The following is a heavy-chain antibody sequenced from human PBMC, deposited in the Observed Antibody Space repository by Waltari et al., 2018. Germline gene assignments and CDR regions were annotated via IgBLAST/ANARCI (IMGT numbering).Heavy chain of an antibody. V-gene: IGHV1-69*01. J-gene: IGHJ4*02. Sequence: QVQLVQSGAEVKKPGSSVKVSCKASGGTFSSYAISWVRQAPGQGLEWMGGIIPIFGTANYAQKFQGRVTITADESTSTAYMELSSLRSEDTAVYYCARHGDGYNWGVYYFDYWGQGTLVTVSS. CDR3: ARHGDGYNWGVYYFDY. CDR1: GGTFSSYA. CDR2: IIPIFGTA. D-gene: IGHD5-12*01.